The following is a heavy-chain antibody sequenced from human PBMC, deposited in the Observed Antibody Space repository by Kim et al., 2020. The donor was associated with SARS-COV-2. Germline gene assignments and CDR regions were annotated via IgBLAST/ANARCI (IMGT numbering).Heavy chain of an antibody. V-gene: IGHV4-59*01. J-gene: IGHJ5*02. CDR1: GVSISSYY. CDR3: ARALIFGVVIVWFYP. D-gene: IGHD3-3*01. CDR2: IYSSGST. Sequence: SETLSLTCTVSGVSISSYYLSWIRQPPGKGLEWIGYIYSSGSTIYNPSLKSRVTVSVDTSKNQFSLKLSSVTAADTAVYYCARALIFGVVIVWFYPLGQG.